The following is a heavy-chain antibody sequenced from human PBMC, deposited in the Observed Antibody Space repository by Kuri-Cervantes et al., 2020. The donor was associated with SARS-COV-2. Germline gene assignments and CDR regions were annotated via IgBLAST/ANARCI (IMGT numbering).Heavy chain of an antibody. V-gene: IGHV3-48*02. CDR1: GFTFSSYS. Sequence: GGSLRLSCAASGFTFSSYSMNWVRQAPGKGLEWVSYISSSSSTIYYADSVKGRFTISRDNAKNSLYLLMNSLRDEDTAVYYCAGDGVKDDYGCSSYWGLGTLVTVSS. D-gene: IGHD4-17*01. CDR2: ISSSSSTI. J-gene: IGHJ4*02. CDR3: AGDGVKDDYGCSSY.